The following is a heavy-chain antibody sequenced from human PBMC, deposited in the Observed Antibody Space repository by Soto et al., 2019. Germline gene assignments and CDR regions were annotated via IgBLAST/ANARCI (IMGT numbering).Heavy chain of an antibody. V-gene: IGHV3-11*01. D-gene: IGHD3-10*01. J-gene: IGHJ6*02. CDR3: ARGHSLFYGMDV. CDR2: ISSSGTTI. Sequence: QVQLVESGGGLVKPGGSLRLSCAASGFTFSDYYMNWIRQAPGKGLEWVSYISSSGTTIYYADSVKGRFTISRDNAKSSLFLQMNSLRAEDTALYYCARGHSLFYGMDVWGQGTTVTVSS. CDR1: GFTFSDYY.